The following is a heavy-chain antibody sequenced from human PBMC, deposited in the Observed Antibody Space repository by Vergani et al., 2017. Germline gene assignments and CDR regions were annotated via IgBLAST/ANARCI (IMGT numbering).Heavy chain of an antibody. CDR2: IIPIHGIA. CDR3: ARGPHYYDSSSYSNSVYYYYYGMDV. Sequence: QVQLVQSGAEVNKPGSSVKVSCKASGGTFSSYTISWVRQAPGQGLEWMGRIIPIHGIANYAQKFQGRVTITADKSTSTAYMELSSLRSEDTAVYYCARGPHYYDSSSYSNSVYYYYYGMDVWGQGTTVTVSS. J-gene: IGHJ6*02. D-gene: IGHD3-22*01. CDR1: GGTFSSYT. V-gene: IGHV1-69*02.